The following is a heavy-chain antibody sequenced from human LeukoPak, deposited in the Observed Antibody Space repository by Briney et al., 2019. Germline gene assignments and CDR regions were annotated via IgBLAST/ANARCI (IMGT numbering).Heavy chain of an antibody. V-gene: IGHV4-39*01. CDR1: GGFISSSSYS. CDR2: IYYSGST. D-gene: IGHD3-22*01. J-gene: IGHJ4*02. Sequence: SETLSLTCTVSGGFISSSSYSWGWIRQPPGKGLEWIGSIYYSGSTYCNPSLKSRVTISVDTSKNQFSLKLSSVTAADTAVYYCARGPDKYYYDSSGYRGVFDYWGQGTLVTVSS. CDR3: ARGPDKYYYDSSGYRGVFDY.